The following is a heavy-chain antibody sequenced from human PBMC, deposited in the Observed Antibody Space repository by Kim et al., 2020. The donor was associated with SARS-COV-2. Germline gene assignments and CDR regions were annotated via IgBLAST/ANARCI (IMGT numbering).Heavy chain of an antibody. V-gene: IGHV3-30*18. CDR3: AKEGSSGSFLYYYYGMDV. CDR1: GFTFSSYG. Sequence: GGSLRLSCAASGFTFSSYGMHWVRQAPGKGLEWVAVISYDGSNKYYADSVKGRFTISRDNSKNTLYLQMNSLRAEDTAVYYCAKEGSSGSFLYYYYGMDVWGQGTTVTVSS. J-gene: IGHJ6*02. CDR2: ISYDGSNK. D-gene: IGHD6-19*01.